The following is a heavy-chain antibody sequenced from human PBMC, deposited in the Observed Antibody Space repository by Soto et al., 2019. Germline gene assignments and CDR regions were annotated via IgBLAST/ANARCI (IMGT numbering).Heavy chain of an antibody. CDR1: GRTIRNSLYF. D-gene: IGHD4-4*01. CDR3: ARHPSNFWFDP. Sequence: PSEPLSPTYINSGRTIRNSLYFWGWIRQPPGKGLEWIGSIYYSGSTYYIPSLKSRVTVSVDTSKNQFSLKPSSVTAADTAVYYCARHPSNFWFDPWGQG. CDR2: IYYSGST. V-gene: IGHV4-39*01. J-gene: IGHJ5*02.